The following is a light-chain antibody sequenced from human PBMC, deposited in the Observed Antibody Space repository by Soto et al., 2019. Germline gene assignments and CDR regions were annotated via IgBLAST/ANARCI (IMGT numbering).Light chain of an antibody. V-gene: IGKV1-33*01. CDR1: QDITTY. Sequence: IQMTQSPLFLSASIGDRVTITCQARQDITTYLNWYQQKPGKAPKLLIYDSSMLNRGVPSRFSGCATATHSTFTISSPQSEDIATFYCQQDDSFPYSFGQGTKLEIK. CDR2: DSS. J-gene: IGKJ2*03. CDR3: QQDDSFPYS.